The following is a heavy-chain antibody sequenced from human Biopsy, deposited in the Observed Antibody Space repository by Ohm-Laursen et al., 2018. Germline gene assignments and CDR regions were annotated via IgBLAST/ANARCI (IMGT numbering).Heavy chain of an antibody. D-gene: IGHD3/OR15-3a*01. CDR2: RFHSGSP. CDR3: VRLNRRGNIIFFDY. CDR1: GGSITADF. V-gene: IGHV4-59*08. J-gene: IGHJ4*01. Sequence: SVTLSLTCTVSGGSITADFWTWIRQTPGERLEWIGYRFHSGSPMYTPSLKSRVTISVDTRKSQFSLTLTSVTAADTAVYYCVRLNRRGNIIFFDYWGRGTLVTVSS.